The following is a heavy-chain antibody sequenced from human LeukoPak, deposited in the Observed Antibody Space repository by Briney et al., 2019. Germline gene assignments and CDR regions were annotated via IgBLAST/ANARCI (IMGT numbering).Heavy chain of an antibody. D-gene: IGHD1-26*01. CDR1: GFTFSSYG. Sequence: PGGTLRLSCAASGFTFSSYGMSWVRQAPGKGLEWVSAISGSGGSTYYADSVKGRFTISRDNSKNTLYLQMNSLRAEDTAVYYCAKSESGSSLSFYYYYMDVWGKGTTVTIS. CDR2: ISGSGGST. CDR3: AKSESGSSLSFYYYYMDV. V-gene: IGHV3-23*01. J-gene: IGHJ6*03.